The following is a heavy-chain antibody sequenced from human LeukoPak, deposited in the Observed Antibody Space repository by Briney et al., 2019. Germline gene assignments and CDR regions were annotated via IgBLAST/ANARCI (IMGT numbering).Heavy chain of an antibody. CDR3: ARDWYFDL. V-gene: IGHV4-34*01. CDR2: INHSGST. CDR1: GGSFSGYY. Sequence: SETLSLTCAVYGGSFSGYYWSWIPQPPGKGLEWIGEINHSGSTNYNPSLKGRVTISVDTSKNQFSLKLSSVTAADTAVYYCARDWYFDLWGRGTLVTVSS. J-gene: IGHJ2*01.